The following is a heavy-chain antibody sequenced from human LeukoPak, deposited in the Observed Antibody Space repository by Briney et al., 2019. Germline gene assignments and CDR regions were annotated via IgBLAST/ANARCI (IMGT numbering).Heavy chain of an antibody. CDR3: ARDSNYAPDY. D-gene: IGHD1-7*01. J-gene: IGHJ4*02. V-gene: IGHV1-18*01. Sequence: GASVKVSCKASGYPFTSYGISWVRQAPGQGLERMGWTKANTGNTKYGQKFQGRVTMTTDTSTSTAYMELRSLRSDDTAVYYCARDSNYAPDYWGQGTLVTASS. CDR2: TKANTGNT. CDR1: GYPFTSYG.